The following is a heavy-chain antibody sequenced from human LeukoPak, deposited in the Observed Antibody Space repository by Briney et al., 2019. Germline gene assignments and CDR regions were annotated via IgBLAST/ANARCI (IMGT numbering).Heavy chain of an antibody. D-gene: IGHD2-2*01. J-gene: IGHJ4*02. CDR3: AKNSLAPALDS. Sequence: GGSLRLSCAASGFTFHDYAIHWVRQAPGKGLEWVSLISGGGGTIYYADSVKGRFTISRDNSKTSLYLQMNSLRTEDTAFYYCAKNSLAPALDSWGQGTLVTVSS. CDR2: ISGGGGTI. V-gene: IGHV3-43*02. CDR1: GFTFHDYA.